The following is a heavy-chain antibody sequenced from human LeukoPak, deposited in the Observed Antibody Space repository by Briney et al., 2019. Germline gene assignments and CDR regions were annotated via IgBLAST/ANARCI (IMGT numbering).Heavy chain of an antibody. V-gene: IGHV3-7*01. J-gene: IGHJ4*02. CDR3: ARVSVVSYYFDY. CDR1: GFTFSGYW. CDR2: IKQDGSEK. D-gene: IGHD2-8*02. Sequence: GGSLRLSCATSGFTFSGYWMIWVRQAPGKGLEWVASIKQDGSEKYYVDSVKGRFTISRDNAKNSLYLQMNSLRAEDTAVCYCARVSVVSYYFDYWGQGTLVTVSS.